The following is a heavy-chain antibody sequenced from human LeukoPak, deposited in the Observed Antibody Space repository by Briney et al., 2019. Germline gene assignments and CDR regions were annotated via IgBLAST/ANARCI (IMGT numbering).Heavy chain of an antibody. V-gene: IGHV4-39*01. Sequence: SETLSLTCTVPGGSISSDVHYWDWIRQAPGKGLEWIGSLLYNGNTWYNPSLESRVTISVDTSEHQFSLRLTSVNAADTALYFCTRRGSGNGGTYAGMDVWGPGTSVTVSS. CDR1: GGSISSDVHY. CDR2: LLYNGNT. CDR3: TRRGSGNGGTYAGMDV. D-gene: IGHD1-26*01. J-gene: IGHJ6*02.